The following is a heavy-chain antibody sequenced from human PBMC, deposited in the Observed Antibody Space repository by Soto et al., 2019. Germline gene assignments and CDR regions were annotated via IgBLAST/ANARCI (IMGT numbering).Heavy chain of an antibody. D-gene: IGHD6-13*01. CDR2: INPNSGGT. V-gene: IGHV1-2*02. J-gene: IGHJ6*02. Sequence: QVQLVQSGAEVKKPGASVKVSCKASGYTFTGYNLHWVRQAPGQGLEWMGWINPNSGGTNYAQKFQVRVTMTRDTSISTAYMEMNRLRSDDTAVYYCARAYSSDDVWGQGTTVTVSS. CDR1: GYTFTGYN. CDR3: ARAYSSDDV.